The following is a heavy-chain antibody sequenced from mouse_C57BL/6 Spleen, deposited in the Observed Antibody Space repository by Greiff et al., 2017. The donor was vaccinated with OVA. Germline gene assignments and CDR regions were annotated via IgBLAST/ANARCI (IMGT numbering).Heavy chain of an antibody. V-gene: IGHV1-69*01. D-gene: IGHD2-1*01. CDR2: IDPSDSYT. J-gene: IGHJ3*01. CDR1: GYTFTSYW. CDR3: ARLYYGNSFAY. Sequence: QVQLQQPGAELVMPGASVKLSCKASGYTFTSYWMHWVKQRPGQGLEWIGEIDPSDSYTNYHQKFKGKSTLTVDKSSSTAYMQLSSLTSEDSAVYYCARLYYGNSFAYWGQGTLVTVSA.